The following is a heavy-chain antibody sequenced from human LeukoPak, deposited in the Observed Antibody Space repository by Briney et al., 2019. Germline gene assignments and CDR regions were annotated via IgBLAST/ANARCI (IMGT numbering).Heavy chain of an antibody. CDR2: IYYSGST. CDR1: GGSISSGDYY. V-gene: IGHV4-30-4*01. J-gene: IGHJ3*02. CDR3: ARDQDVDPPAAFDI. D-gene: IGHD5-12*01. Sequence: ASETLSLTCTVSGGSISSGDYYWSWIRQPPGKGLEWIGYIYYSGSTYYNRSLKSRVTISVDTSKNQFSLKLSSVTAADTAVYYCARDQDVDPPAAFDIWGQGTMVTVSS.